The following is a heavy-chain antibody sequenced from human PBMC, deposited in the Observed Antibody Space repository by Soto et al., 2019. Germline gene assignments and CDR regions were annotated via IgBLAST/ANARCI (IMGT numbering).Heavy chain of an antibody. CDR1: GFIFNSHW. D-gene: IGHD1-26*01. J-gene: IGHJ4*02. Sequence: EVQLVESGGGLAQPGGSLRLSCAASGFIFNSHWMSWVRQAPGKGLEWVANIKQDGSEKKYVDSVKGRFTISRDNAKNSLYLQMNSLRAEDTAVYYCARVEIGSYDYWGQGTRVTVSS. CDR3: ARVEIGSYDY. CDR2: IKQDGSEK. V-gene: IGHV3-7*01.